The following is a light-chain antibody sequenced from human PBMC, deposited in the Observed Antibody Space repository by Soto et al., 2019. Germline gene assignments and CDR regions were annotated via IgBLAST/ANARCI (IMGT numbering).Light chain of an antibody. Sequence: QSALTQPRSVSGSPGQSVTISCTGTSSDVGNYHYVSWYQQHPGKGPKLLIYDVTKRPSGISDRFSGSKSGNTASLSISGLQAEDEADYYCCSYACSYTSEVVVGGTKLTVL. V-gene: IGLV2-11*01. CDR1: SSDVGNYHY. J-gene: IGLJ2*01. CDR3: CSYACSYTSEV. CDR2: DVT.